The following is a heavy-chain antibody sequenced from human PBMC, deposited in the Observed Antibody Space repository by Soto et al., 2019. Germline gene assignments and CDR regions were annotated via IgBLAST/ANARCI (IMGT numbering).Heavy chain of an antibody. CDR3: AKAHYPAVAGDY. Sequence: GGSLRLCWAASGCNCISYGVSWVRQDPGKGLEWVSAISGSGSSTYYADSVKGRFTISRDNSKNTLYLQMNSLRAEDTAVYYCAKAHYPAVAGDYWGQGTLVTVSS. V-gene: IGHV3-23*01. J-gene: IGHJ4*02. CDR1: GCNCISYG. D-gene: IGHD6-19*01. CDR2: ISGSGSST.